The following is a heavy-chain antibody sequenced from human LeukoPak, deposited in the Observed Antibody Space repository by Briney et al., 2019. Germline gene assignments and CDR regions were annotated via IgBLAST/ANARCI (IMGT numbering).Heavy chain of an antibody. V-gene: IGHV3-7*03. Sequence: GGSLRLSCAASGFTFSNYAMSWVRQAPGKGLEWVANIKQDGSEKYYVDSVKGRFTISRDNAKNSLYLQMNSLRAEDTAVYYCAKDRDYYGSGSGNDYWGQGTLVTVSS. D-gene: IGHD3-10*01. CDR1: GFTFSNYA. CDR3: AKDRDYYGSGSGNDY. J-gene: IGHJ4*02. CDR2: IKQDGSEK.